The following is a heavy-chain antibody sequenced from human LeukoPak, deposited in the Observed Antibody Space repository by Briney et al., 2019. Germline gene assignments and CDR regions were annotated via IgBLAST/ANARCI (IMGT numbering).Heavy chain of an antibody. CDR2: IRAYNCNT. CDR3: ARVEEWELKAFDI. Sequence: ASGKVSYNPFGFTFTPYAIMSGRQSPGHRVEWLGWIRAYNCNTNYAQKLQGRVTMTTDTSTSTAYMELRSLRSDETAVYYCARVEEWELKAFDIWGQGTMVTVSS. CDR1: GFTFTPYA. D-gene: IGHD1-26*01. V-gene: IGHV1-18*01. J-gene: IGHJ3*02.